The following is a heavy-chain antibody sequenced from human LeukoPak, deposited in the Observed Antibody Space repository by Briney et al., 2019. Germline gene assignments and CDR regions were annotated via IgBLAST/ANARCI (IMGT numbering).Heavy chain of an antibody. V-gene: IGHV1-18*01. CDR3: ARDKRRFDFWSDPGWFDP. CDR2: ICAYNDNT. D-gene: IGHD3-3*01. J-gene: IGHJ5*02. CDR1: GYTFTSYG. Sequence: ASVKVSCKASGYTFTSYGISWVRQAPGRELEWMGWICAYNDNTNYPQKLQGRVTMTTDTSTNTAYMELRSLRSDDTAMYYCARDKRRFDFWSDPGWFDPWGQGTLVTVSS.